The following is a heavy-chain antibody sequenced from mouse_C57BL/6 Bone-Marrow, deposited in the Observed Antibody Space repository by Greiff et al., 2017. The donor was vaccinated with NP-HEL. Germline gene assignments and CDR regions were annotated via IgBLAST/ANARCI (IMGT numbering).Heavy chain of an antibody. J-gene: IGHJ4*01. CDR2: IYPRSGNT. CDR3: ANSNRVYYAMDY. Sequence: QVHVKQSGAELARPGASVKLSCKASGYTFTSYGISWVKQRTGQGLEWIGEIYPRSGNTYYNEKFKGKATLTADKSSSTAYMELRSLTSEDSAVYFCANSNRVYYAMDYWGQGTSVTVSS. D-gene: IGHD2-5*01. V-gene: IGHV1-81*01. CDR1: GYTFTSYG.